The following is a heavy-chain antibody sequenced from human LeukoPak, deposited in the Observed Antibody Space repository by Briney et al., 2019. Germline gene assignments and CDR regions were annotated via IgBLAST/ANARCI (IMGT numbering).Heavy chain of an antibody. CDR2: MNPNSGNT. D-gene: IGHD3-22*01. CDR3: ARDVIDSSGYYHYFDY. CDR1: GYTFTSHD. J-gene: IGHJ4*02. Sequence: EASVKVSCKASGYTFTSHDINWVRQATGQGLEWMGWMNPNSGNTGYAQKFQGRVTMTRDTSISTAYMELSRLRSDDTAVYYCARDVIDSSGYYHYFDYWGQGTLVTVSS. V-gene: IGHV1-8*02.